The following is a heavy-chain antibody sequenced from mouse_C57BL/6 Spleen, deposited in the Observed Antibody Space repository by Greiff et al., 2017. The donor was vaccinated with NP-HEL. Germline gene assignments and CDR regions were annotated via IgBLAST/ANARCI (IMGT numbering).Heavy chain of an antibody. CDR1: GYTFTSYW. Sequence: QVQLQQPGAELVMPGASVKLSCKASGYTFTSYWMHWVKQRPGQGLEWIGEIDPSDSYTNYNQKFKGKSTLTVDKSSSTAYMQLSSLTSEDSAVYYCASNVDVWGTGTTVTVSS. J-gene: IGHJ1*03. CDR3: ASNVDV. CDR2: IDPSDSYT. V-gene: IGHV1-69*01.